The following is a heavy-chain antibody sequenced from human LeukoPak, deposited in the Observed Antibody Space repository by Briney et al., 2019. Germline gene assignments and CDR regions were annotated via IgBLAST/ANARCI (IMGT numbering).Heavy chain of an antibody. CDR1: GFTFTTYY. Sequence: PGGSLRLSCAASGFTFTTYYMTWVRQAPGQGLEWLANISQDGRTKDYADSVEGRFAISRDNPINSVFLQMNSVRAEDTAVYYCARENWSNDYWGQGTLVTVSS. CDR3: ARENWSNDY. V-gene: IGHV3-7*01. CDR2: ISQDGRTK. J-gene: IGHJ4*02. D-gene: IGHD1-1*01.